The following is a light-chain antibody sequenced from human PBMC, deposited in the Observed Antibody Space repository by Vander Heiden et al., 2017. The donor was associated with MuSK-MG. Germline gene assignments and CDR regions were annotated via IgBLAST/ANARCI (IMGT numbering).Light chain of an antibody. Sequence: EIVLTQSPGTLSLSPGERAPLSCRASQSVSSGFLAWYQQRPGQAPRLLIDGASSRATGIPDRFSGSGSGTDFTLTISRLEPEDFAVYYCQHYGASPAPFGQGKRLEVK. J-gene: IGKJ5*01. CDR1: QSVSSGF. V-gene: IGKV3-20*01. CDR3: QHYGASPAP. CDR2: GAS.